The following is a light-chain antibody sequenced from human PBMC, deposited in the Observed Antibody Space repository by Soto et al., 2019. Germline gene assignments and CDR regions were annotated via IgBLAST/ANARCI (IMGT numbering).Light chain of an antibody. CDR1: SSDIGGYNY. J-gene: IGLJ1*01. Sequence: QSALTQPASVSGSPRQSITISCTGTSSDIGGYNYVSWYQQHPGKAPKLMIYDVSNRPSGVSNRFSGSKSGNTASLTISGLQAEDEADYYCSSYTSSRSYVFGTGTKVTVL. CDR3: SSYTSSRSYV. V-gene: IGLV2-14*01. CDR2: DVS.